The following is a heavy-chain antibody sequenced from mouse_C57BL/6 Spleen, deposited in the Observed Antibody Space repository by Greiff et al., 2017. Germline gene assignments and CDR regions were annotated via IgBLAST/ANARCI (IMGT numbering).Heavy chain of an antibody. CDR3: ARQDTTVVGAMDY. Sequence: EVKLVESGGGLVQPGGSLKLSCAASGFTFSDYYMYWVRQTPEKRLEWVAYISNGGGSTYYPDTVKGRFTISRDNAKNTLYLQMSSLKSEDTAMYYCARQDTTVVGAMDYWGQGTSVTVSS. CDR2: ISNGGGST. D-gene: IGHD1-1*01. CDR1: GFTFSDYY. V-gene: IGHV5-12*01. J-gene: IGHJ4*01.